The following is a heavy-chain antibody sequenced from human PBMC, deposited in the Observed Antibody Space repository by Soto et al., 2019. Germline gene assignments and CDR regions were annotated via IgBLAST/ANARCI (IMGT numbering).Heavy chain of an antibody. J-gene: IGHJ2*01. CDR2: ISAYNGNT. CDR3: AWWWSRGWYFDL. D-gene: IGHD2-15*01. Sequence: QVQLVQSGAEVKKPGASVKVSCKASGYTFTSYGISWVRQAPGQGLEWMGWISAYNGNTNYAQKLQGRVTMTTRTATSTACMELRSLRSDETAVYYCAWWWSRGWYFDLWGRGTLVTVSS. V-gene: IGHV1-18*01. CDR1: GYTFTSYG.